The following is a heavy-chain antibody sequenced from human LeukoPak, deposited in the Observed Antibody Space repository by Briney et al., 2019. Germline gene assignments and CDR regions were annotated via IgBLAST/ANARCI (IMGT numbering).Heavy chain of an antibody. J-gene: IGHJ5*02. V-gene: IGHV1-18*01. CDR2: ISAYNGNT. Sequence: ASVKVSCKASGYTFTSYGISWVRQAPGQGLEWMGWISAYNGNTNYAQKLQGRVTMTTDTSTSTAYMELRRLRSDNTAVYYCARSYSSGSTSRWDPTGTWFDPWGQGTLVTVSS. D-gene: IGHD2-2*01. CDR3: ARSYSSGSTSRWDPTGTWFDP. CDR1: GYTFTSYG.